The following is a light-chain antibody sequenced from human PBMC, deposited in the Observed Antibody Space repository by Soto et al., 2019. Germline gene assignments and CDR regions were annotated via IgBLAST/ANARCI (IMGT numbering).Light chain of an antibody. CDR1: QSVSSSY. CDR3: QQYGSSSWT. CDR2: GAS. J-gene: IGKJ1*01. Sequence: EIVLTQSPGTLSLSPGERATLSCRASQSVSSSYLAWYQQKPGQAPRLLIYGASSRATGIPDRFSGSGSGTDFTLTISRLGPEDFAVYYCQQYGSSSWTFGQGTQVEIK. V-gene: IGKV3-20*01.